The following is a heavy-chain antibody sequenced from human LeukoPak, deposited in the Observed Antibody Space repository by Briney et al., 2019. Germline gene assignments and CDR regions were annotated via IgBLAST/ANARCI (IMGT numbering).Heavy chain of an antibody. CDR3: CPSGGNAFGY. D-gene: IGHD4-23*01. CDR1: GFTFSSYW. J-gene: IGHJ4*02. CDR2: IKQDGSEK. V-gene: IGHV3-7*04. Sequence: PGGSLRLSCAASGFTFSSYWMSWVRQAPGKGLEWVANIKQDGSEKYYVDSVKGRFTISRDNAKNSLYLQMNSLRAEDTADCARCPSGGNAFGYWGQGTLVTVSS.